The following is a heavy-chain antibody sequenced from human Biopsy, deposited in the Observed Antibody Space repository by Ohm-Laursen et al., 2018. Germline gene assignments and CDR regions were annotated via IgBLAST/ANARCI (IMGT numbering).Heavy chain of an antibody. V-gene: IGHV1-69*13. CDR2: IIPMFGTA. J-gene: IGHJ4*02. CDR3: ARGPHSGSHSCFDY. D-gene: IGHD1-26*01. CDR1: GGTFINYA. Sequence: SVKVSCKASGGTFINYAISWVRQAPGQGLEWMGGIIPMFGTANYAQLFQGRVTITADESTSTSYMELSSLTSEDTAIYSCARGPHSGSHSCFDYWGRGTLVTVSS.